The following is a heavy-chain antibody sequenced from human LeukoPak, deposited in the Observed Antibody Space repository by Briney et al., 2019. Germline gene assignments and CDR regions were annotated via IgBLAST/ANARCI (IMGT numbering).Heavy chain of an antibody. Sequence: VASAKVSCKASGYTFTSYGISWVRQAPGQGLEWMGWISAYNGNTNYAQKLQGRVTMTTDTSTSTAYMELRSLRSDDTAVYYCARDQEVRVGSGYPEYYYYGMDVWGQGTTVTVSS. J-gene: IGHJ6*02. D-gene: IGHD3-22*01. V-gene: IGHV1-18*01. CDR2: ISAYNGNT. CDR1: GYTFTSYG. CDR3: ARDQEVRVGSGYPEYYYYGMDV.